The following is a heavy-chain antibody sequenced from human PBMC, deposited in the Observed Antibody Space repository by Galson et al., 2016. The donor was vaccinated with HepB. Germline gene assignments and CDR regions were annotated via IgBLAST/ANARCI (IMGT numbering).Heavy chain of an antibody. V-gene: IGHV4-61*01. J-gene: IGHJ4*02. CDR2: IYFSGNT. D-gene: IGHD2-2*01. CDR3: ARGPNSSSFDY. Sequence: ETLSLTCSVSGGSVSSGSYYWGWIRQPPGKELEWIGYIYFSGNTQYNPSLKSRVTISVDASKNQFSLKLTSLTAADTARYYCARGPNSSSFDYWGQGTLITVSS. CDR1: GGSVSSGSYY.